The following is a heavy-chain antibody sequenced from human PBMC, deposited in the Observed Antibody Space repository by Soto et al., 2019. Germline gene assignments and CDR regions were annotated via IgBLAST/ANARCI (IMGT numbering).Heavy chain of an antibody. CDR3: ASGVIVVVITPYYYYGMDV. V-gene: IGHV1-69*13. CDR1: GGTFSSYA. J-gene: IGHJ6*02. Sequence: SVTVSCTASGGTFSSYAISWVRQAPGQGLEWMGGIIPIFGTANYAQKFQGRVTITADESTSTAYMELSSLRSEDTAVYYCASGVIVVVITPYYYYGMDVWGQGTTVTVSS. D-gene: IGHD3-22*01. CDR2: IIPIFGTA.